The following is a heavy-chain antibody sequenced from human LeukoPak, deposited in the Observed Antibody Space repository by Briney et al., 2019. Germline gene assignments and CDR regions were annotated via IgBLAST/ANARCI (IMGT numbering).Heavy chain of an antibody. J-gene: IGHJ4*02. CDR3: VRSAIGTADFDY. CDR1: GGSISSYY. D-gene: IGHD6-13*01. Sequence: SETLSLTCTVSGGSISSYYWSWLRQPAGKGLEWIGRFYTSGSTNYNPSLKSRVTMSVDTSKNQFSLNLSSVTAADTAVYYCVRSAIGTADFDYWGQGTLVTVSS. CDR2: FYTSGST. V-gene: IGHV4-4*07.